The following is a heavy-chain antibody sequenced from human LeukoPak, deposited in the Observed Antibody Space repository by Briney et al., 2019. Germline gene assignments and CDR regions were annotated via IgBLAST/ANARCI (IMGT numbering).Heavy chain of an antibody. D-gene: IGHD1-26*01. V-gene: IGHV3-7*01. CDR3: ARGEYSGSYFDY. J-gene: IGHJ4*02. CDR1: GFTFSSRDW. CDR2: IKQDGSEK. Sequence: GGSLRLSCVASGFTFSSRDWMTWVRQAPGKGLEWVANIKQDGSEKNYVDSVKGRFTISRDNAKNSVDLQMNSLRVEDTAVYYCARGEYSGSYFDYWGQGTLVTVSS.